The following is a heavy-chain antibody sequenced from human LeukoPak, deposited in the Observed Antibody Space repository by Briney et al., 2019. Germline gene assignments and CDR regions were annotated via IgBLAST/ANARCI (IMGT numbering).Heavy chain of an antibody. CDR3: ARGGLFAYYFDY. V-gene: IGHV3-74*01. Sequence: PGGSLRLSCAASGFTFGTYGMTWVRQAPGKGLEWVSRIKGDEMTTNYADSVEGRFTISRDNAKNTVYLEINSLRAEDTAVYYCARGGLFAYYFDYWGQGTLVTVSS. CDR2: IKGDEMTT. CDR1: GFTFGTYG. J-gene: IGHJ4*02. D-gene: IGHD3-10*02.